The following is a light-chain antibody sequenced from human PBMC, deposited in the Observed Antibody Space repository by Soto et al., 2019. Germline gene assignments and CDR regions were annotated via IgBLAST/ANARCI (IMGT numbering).Light chain of an antibody. CDR1: QSVGSSY. J-gene: IGKJ1*01. Sequence: EIVLTQSPGTLSLSPGERATLSCRASQSVGSSYLAWYQQKPGQAPRLHMYATSSRATGIPDRFSGSGSGTDFTLTISRLEPEDFAVYYCHQFDSSLTFGQGTRVEIK. CDR3: HQFDSSLT. CDR2: ATS. V-gene: IGKV3-20*01.